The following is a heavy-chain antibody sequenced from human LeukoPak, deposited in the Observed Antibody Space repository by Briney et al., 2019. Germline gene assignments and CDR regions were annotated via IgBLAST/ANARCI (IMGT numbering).Heavy chain of an antibody. CDR2: IVVGSGNT. CDR1: GFTFSSSA. J-gene: IGHJ4*02. Sequence: ASVKVSCKASGFTFSSSAVQWVRQARGQRLEWIGWIVVGSGNTNYAQKFQERVTITRDMSTSTAYMELSSLRSEDTAVYYCAATYYYDSSGPKILDYWGQGTLVTVSS. CDR3: AATYYYDSSGPKILDY. V-gene: IGHV1-58*01. D-gene: IGHD3-22*01.